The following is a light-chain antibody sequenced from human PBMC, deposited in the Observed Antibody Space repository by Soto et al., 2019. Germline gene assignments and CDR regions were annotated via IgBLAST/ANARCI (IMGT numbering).Light chain of an antibody. Sequence: QLVLTQPPSVSAAPGQKVTISCSGSSSNIGNNCVSWYQQLPGTAPKLLIYDNNKRPSGIPDRFSGSKSGTSATLGITGLQTGDEADYYCGTWDSSLSAWVFGGGTKLTVL. J-gene: IGLJ3*02. V-gene: IGLV1-51*01. CDR2: DNN. CDR3: GTWDSSLSAWV. CDR1: SSNIGNNC.